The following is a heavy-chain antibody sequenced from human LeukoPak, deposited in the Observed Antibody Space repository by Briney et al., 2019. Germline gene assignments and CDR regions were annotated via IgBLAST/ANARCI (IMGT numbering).Heavy chain of an antibody. Sequence: PSETLSLTCTVSGYSISSGYYWGWIRQPPGKGLKWIGEINHSGSTNYNPSLKSRVTISVDTSKNQFSLKLSSVTAADTAVYYCARPRYMPNKCYYGSGSWSPGTFDIWGQGTMVTVSS. CDR1: GYSISSGYY. D-gene: IGHD3-10*01. V-gene: IGHV4-38-2*02. CDR2: INHSGST. J-gene: IGHJ3*02. CDR3: ARPRYMPNKCYYGSGSWSPGTFDI.